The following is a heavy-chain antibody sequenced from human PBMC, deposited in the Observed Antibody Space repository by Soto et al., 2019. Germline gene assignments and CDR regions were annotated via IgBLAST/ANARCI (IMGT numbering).Heavy chain of an antibody. Sequence: ASVKVSCKVSRYTFISYDINWVRQAPGQGLEWMGWMNPSSANTGYAQKFQGRISMTRNTSMNTAYMELNSLTSEDTAVYYCTRGQEVWWNEGPLGLHGLDVWGQGTTVTVSS. J-gene: IGHJ6*02. CDR2: MNPSSANT. D-gene: IGHD1-1*01. CDR3: TRGQEVWWNEGPLGLHGLDV. V-gene: IGHV1-8*01. CDR1: RYTFISYD.